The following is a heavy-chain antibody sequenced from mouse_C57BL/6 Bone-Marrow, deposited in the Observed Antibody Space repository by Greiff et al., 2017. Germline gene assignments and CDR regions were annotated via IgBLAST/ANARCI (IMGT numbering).Heavy chain of an antibody. V-gene: IGHV5-15*01. CDR3: AKGDWFAY. J-gene: IGHJ3*01. Sequence: EVKLVESGGGLVQPGGSLKLSCAASGFTFSDYGMAWVRQAPRKGPAWVAFISNLAYSIYYADTVTGRFTISRENAKNTLYLEMSRLRSEDTAMYYCAKGDWFAYWGQGTLVTVSA. CDR2: ISNLAYSI. CDR1: GFTFSDYG.